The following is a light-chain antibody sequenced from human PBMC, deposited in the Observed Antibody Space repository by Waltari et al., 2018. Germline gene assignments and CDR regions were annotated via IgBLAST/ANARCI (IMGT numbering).Light chain of an antibody. CDR1: HSDVGNYIL. CDR3: CSYAGSGTYV. V-gene: IGLV2-23*02. CDR2: EVI. Sequence: QSALTQPASVSGPPGQSITLSRTGTHSDVGNYILVSWYQHNPGEAPKLMIWEVIKRPSGVSNRFSGSKSGNTASLTISGLQAEDEADYYCCSYAGSGTYVFGTGTKVTVL. J-gene: IGLJ1*01.